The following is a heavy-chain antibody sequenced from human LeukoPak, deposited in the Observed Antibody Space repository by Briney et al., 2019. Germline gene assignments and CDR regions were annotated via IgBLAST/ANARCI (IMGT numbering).Heavy chain of an antibody. V-gene: IGHV3-21*01. CDR3: ARDHYCSGGSCPFDY. Sequence: GSLRLSCAASGFTFSSYSMNWVRQAPGKWLEWVSSISSSSSYIYYADSVKGRFTISRDNAKNSLYLQMNSLRAEDTAVYYCARDHYCSGGSCPFDYWGQGTLVTVSS. D-gene: IGHD2-15*01. CDR2: ISSSSSYI. J-gene: IGHJ4*02. CDR1: GFTFSSYS.